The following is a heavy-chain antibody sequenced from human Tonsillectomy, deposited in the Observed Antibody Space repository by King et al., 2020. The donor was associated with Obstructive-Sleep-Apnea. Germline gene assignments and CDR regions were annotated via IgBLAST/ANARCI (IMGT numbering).Heavy chain of an antibody. J-gene: IGHJ6*02. CDR2: LSYDGSNK. CDR1: GFTFSSYG. Sequence: VQLVESGGGVVQPGRSLRLSCATSGFTFSSYGMHWVRQAPGKGLEWVAVLSYDGSNKYYSDSVKGRFTISRDNSKNTLYLQMNSLRAEDTAVYYCAKDRVFLTFYGMDVWGQGTTVTVSS. D-gene: IGHD1-14*01. V-gene: IGHV3-30*18. CDR3: AKDRVFLTFYGMDV.